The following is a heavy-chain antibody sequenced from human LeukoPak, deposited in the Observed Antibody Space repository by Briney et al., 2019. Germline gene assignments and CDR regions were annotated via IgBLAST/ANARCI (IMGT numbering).Heavy chain of an antibody. CDR2: ISDSGGST. CDR1: GFTFSTYV. J-gene: IGHJ6*02. Sequence: GGSLRLSCAASGFTFSTYVTNWVRQAPGKGLEWVSTISDSGGSTYYADSVKGRFTISRDNSESTLYLQMHSLRAEDTAVYYCGRYYVMDVWGQGTSVTVSS. CDR3: GRYYVMDV. V-gene: IGHV3-23*01.